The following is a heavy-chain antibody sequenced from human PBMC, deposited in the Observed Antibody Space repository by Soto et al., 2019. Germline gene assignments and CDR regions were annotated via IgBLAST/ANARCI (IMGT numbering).Heavy chain of an antibody. D-gene: IGHD2-2*03. CDR3: ANDRGDHGLAFVGDF. J-gene: IGHJ4*02. Sequence: EVHLWQSGGGLVQPGGSLRLSCVTSGFTFGNYGMSWVRQAPGKGLEWVSGLRDNGVIINYADSVKGRFTVSRDNSRSTLYLQMNTLCAADAAVYYCANDRGDHGLAFVGDFWGQGTLVTVSS. V-gene: IGHV3-23*01. CDR2: LRDNGVII. CDR1: GFTFGNYG.